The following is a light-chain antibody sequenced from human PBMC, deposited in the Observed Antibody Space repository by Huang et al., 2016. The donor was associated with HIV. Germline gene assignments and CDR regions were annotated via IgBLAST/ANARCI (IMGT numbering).Light chain of an antibody. CDR3: QQRSNWLT. J-gene: IGKJ4*01. CDR1: QSVSSY. CDR2: DTS. Sequence: EIVFTQSPATLSLSPGERATISCRASQSVSSYLACYQQKPGQPPRLLIYDTSNRATGIPARFSGSGSGTDFTLTISSLEPEDFAVYYCQQRSNWLTFGGGTKVEIK. V-gene: IGKV3-11*01.